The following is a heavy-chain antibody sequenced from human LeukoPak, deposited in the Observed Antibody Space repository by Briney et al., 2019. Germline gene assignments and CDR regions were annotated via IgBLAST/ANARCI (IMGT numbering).Heavy chain of an antibody. V-gene: IGHV3-21*01. CDR1: GFTFEDYT. D-gene: IGHD1-1*01. CDR3: ATDRDWIFAF. CDR2: IPPASNYI. J-gene: IGHJ4*02. Sequence: GGSLRLSCAASGFTFEDYTMNWVRQAPGKGLEWVSIIPPASNYIRYADSVKGRFTVSRNNARNSLYLQMSSLRAEDTAVYYCATDRDWIFAFWGQGALVTVSS.